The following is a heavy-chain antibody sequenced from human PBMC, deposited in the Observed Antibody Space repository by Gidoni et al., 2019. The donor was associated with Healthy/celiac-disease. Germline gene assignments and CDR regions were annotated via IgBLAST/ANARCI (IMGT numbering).Heavy chain of an antibody. CDR3: AREELGYCSGGSCYSSSRWFDP. Sequence: QVQLAQSGAEVKKPGSSVKVSCKASGGTFSSYPISRVRQAPGQGLEWMGGIIPIFGTANYAQKFQGRVTITADKSTSTAYMELSSLRSEDTAVYYCAREELGYCSGGSCYSSSRWFDPWGQGTLVTVSS. CDR2: IIPIFGTA. CDR1: GGTFSSYP. D-gene: IGHD2-15*01. J-gene: IGHJ5*02. V-gene: IGHV1-69*06.